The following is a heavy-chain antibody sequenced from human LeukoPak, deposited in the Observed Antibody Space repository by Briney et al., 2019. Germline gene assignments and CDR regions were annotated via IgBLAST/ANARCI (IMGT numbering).Heavy chain of an antibody. CDR3: ATYRANFDY. CDR1: GFTFSSYA. V-gene: IGHV3-30-3*01. D-gene: IGHD4-11*01. J-gene: IGHJ4*02. CDR2: ISYDGSNK. Sequence: GGSLRLSCAASGFTFSSYATHWVRQAPANGLEWVAVISYDGSNKYYADSVKGRFTISRDNSKNTLYLQMNSLRAEDTAVYYCATYRANFDYWGQGTLVTVSS.